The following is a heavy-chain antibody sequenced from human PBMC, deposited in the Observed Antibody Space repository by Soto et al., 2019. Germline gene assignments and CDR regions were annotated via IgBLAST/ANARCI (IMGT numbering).Heavy chain of an antibody. CDR3: AKSRAPESNSHAFDI. Sequence: PGGSLILSCAASGFTFSSYAMSWVRQAPGKGLEWVSAISGSGGSTYYADSVKGRFTISRDNSKNTLYLQMNSLRAEDTAVYYCAKSRAPESNSHAFDIWGQGTMVTVSS. CDR2: ISGSGGST. J-gene: IGHJ3*02. D-gene: IGHD7-27*01. V-gene: IGHV3-23*01. CDR1: GFTFSSYA.